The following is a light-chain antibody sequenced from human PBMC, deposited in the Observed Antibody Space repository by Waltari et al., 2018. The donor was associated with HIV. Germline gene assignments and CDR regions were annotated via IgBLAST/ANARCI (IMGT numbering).Light chain of an antibody. V-gene: IGLV2-8*01. Sequence: QSALAQPPSASGSAGQSVTISCTGTRSDVGAYTYVSWYQQHPGKSPKLIIYDVTKRPSGVPDRFSGSKSGNTASLTVSGLQGEDEADYYCSSYADSDTPVVFGGGTKLTVL. CDR3: SSYADSDTPVV. CDR2: DVT. J-gene: IGLJ2*01. CDR1: RSDVGAYTY.